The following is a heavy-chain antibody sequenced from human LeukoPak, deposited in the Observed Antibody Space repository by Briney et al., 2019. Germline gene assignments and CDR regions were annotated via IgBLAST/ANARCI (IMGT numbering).Heavy chain of an antibody. CDR1: GFTVSSNS. J-gene: IGHJ4*02. V-gene: IGHV3-74*01. Sequence: PGGSLRLSCAASGFTVSSNSLSWVRQAPGTGLVWVSRIKSDGSNSNYADCVKGRFTISRDNAKNTLYLQMNSLRAEDTAVYHCVRVGGRSSIGGDCWGQGTLVTVSS. D-gene: IGHD3-10*01. CDR2: IKSDGSNS. CDR3: VRVGGRSSIGGDC.